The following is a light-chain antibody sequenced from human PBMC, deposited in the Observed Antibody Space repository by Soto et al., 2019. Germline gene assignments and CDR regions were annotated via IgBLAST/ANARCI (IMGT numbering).Light chain of an antibody. Sequence: QSVLTQPAAVSGSPGQSSTISCTGTSSDVGGYNYVSWYQQHPGKAPKLMIYEVSNRPSGVSNRCSGSKSSNTASLTISGPQAEDEADYYCSSYTSSSPYVFGTGTELTVL. J-gene: IGLJ1*01. CDR1: SSDVGGYNY. V-gene: IGLV2-14*01. CDR3: SSYTSSSPYV. CDR2: EVS.